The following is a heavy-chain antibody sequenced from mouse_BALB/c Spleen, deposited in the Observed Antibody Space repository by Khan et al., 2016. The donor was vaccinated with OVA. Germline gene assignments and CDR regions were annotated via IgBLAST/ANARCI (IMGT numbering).Heavy chain of an antibody. V-gene: IGHV1-7*01. D-gene: IGHD1-1*01. CDR3: ARRGLRWDFDY. CDR2: INPSTGSN. J-gene: IGHJ2*01. Sequence: QVQLKESGAELAKPGASVKMSCKASGYTFINYWILWVKQRPGQGLEWIGYINPSTGSNEYKQNFKDRATLNADKSSSSANMQLSSLTSEDSAVYDCARRGLRWDFDYWGQGTTLTVSS. CDR1: GYTFINYW.